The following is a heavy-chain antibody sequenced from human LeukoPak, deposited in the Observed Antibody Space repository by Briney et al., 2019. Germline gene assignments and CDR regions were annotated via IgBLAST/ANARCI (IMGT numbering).Heavy chain of an antibody. CDR3: ARDIVVVPAASRFRFDP. Sequence: SVKVSCKASGGTFSSYAISWVRRAPGQGLEWMGGIIPIFGTANYAQKFQGRVTITADESTSTAYMELSSLRSEDTAVYYCARDIVVVPAASRFRFDPWGQGTLVTVSS. J-gene: IGHJ5*02. D-gene: IGHD2-2*01. V-gene: IGHV1-69*13. CDR2: IIPIFGTA. CDR1: GGTFSSYA.